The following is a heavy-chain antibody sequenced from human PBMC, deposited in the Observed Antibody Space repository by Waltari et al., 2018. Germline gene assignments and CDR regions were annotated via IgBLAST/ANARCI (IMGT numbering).Heavy chain of an antibody. Sequence: QVQLQESGPGVVKPSETLSLTSTVSGRPISSYSWRWIRQPAGKGLEWTGRIYTSGSTNYNPSLKSRVTMSVDTSKRQFSLKLSSVTSADTAVYYCARVDTMVRRYYYYYYMDVWGKGTTVTVSS. D-gene: IGHD3-10*01. CDR1: GRPISSYS. V-gene: IGHV4-4*07. CDR2: IYTSGST. CDR3: ARVDTMVRRYYYYYYMDV. J-gene: IGHJ6*03.